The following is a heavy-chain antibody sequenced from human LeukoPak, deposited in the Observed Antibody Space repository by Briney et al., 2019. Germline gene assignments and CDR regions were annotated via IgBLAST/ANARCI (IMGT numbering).Heavy chain of an antibody. V-gene: IGHV4-59*01. J-gene: IGHJ4*02. CDR2: IYYSGST. D-gene: IGHD4-23*01. Sequence: SETLSLTCTVSGGSISSYYWSWIRQPPGKGLEWIGYIYYSGSTNYNPSLKSRVTISVDTSKNQFSLKLSSVTTADTAVYYCARGVTTVVTFFDYWGQGTLVTVPS. CDR3: ARGVTTVVTFFDY. CDR1: GGSISSYY.